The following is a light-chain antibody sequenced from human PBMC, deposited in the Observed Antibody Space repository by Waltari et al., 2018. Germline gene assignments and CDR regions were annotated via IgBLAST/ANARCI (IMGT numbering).Light chain of an antibody. Sequence: QSALTQPASVSGSPGQSITISCTGTSSAVGDYNYVPWYQQHPGNAPKLMIYDVTNRPSGVSNRFSGSKSGNTASLTISGLQAEDEADYYCTSYRRGSALGVFGGGTSLTVL. J-gene: IGLJ2*01. V-gene: IGLV2-14*03. CDR2: DVT. CDR1: SSAVGDYNY. CDR3: TSYRRGSALGV.